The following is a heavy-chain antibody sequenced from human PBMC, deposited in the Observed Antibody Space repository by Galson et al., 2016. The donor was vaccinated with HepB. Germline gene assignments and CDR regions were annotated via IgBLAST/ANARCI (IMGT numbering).Heavy chain of an antibody. V-gene: IGHV5-51*01. CDR1: GYSFTNYW. J-gene: IGHJ4*02. Sequence: QSGAEVKKPGESLKISCKGSGYSFTNYWIGWVRQMPGKGLEWIGMIHPDDSDTKYSPSFQGQVTRSADKSISTAYLQWSSLTASDTAMYYCARFSGSGWGSFDYWGQGTLVTVSS. D-gene: IGHD6-19*01. CDR2: IHPDDSDT. CDR3: ARFSGSGWGSFDY.